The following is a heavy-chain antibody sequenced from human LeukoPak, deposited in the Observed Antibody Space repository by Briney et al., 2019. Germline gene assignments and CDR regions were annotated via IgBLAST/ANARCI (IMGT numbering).Heavy chain of an antibody. V-gene: IGHV3-30*01. CDR3: ARGIVPAAIGSYSYGANWFDP. J-gene: IGHJ5*02. Sequence: PGGSLRLSCAASGFTFSSYAMHWVSQAPGKGLEWVAVIPYDGSNKYYADSVKGRFTISRDQSKHTLYLQMNSLRAEDTAVSYCARGIVPAAIGSYSYGANWFDPWGQGTLVTVSS. D-gene: IGHD2-2*02. CDR1: GFTFSSYA. CDR2: IPYDGSNK.